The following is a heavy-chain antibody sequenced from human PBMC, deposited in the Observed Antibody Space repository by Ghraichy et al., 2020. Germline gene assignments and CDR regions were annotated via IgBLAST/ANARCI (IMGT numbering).Heavy chain of an antibody. CDR1: GFTFSRYA. J-gene: IGHJ4*02. CDR3: AKEEVETYTLHLNY. CDR2: ISGSGGYT. V-gene: IGHV3-23*01. Sequence: GGSLRLSCAASGFTFSRYAMSWVRQAPGKGLEWVSAISGSGGYTYYADSVKGRFTISRDNSENTLYLQLNSLRVEDTAIYYCAKEEVETYTLHLNYWGQGTLVTVSS. D-gene: IGHD4-11*01.